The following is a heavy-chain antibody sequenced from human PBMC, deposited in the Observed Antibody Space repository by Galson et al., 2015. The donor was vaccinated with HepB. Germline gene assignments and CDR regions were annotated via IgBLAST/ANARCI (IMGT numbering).Heavy chain of an antibody. CDR3: AREVGGYYDSSGYWNY. CDR2: INPSGGST. J-gene: IGHJ4*02. CDR1: GCTFTSYY. V-gene: IGHV1-46*01. Sequence: SVKVSCKASGCTFTSYYMHWVRQAPGQGLEWMGIINPSGGSTSYAQKFQGRVTMTRDTSTSTVYMELSSLRSEDTAVYYCAREVGGYYDSSGYWNYWGQGTLLTVSS. D-gene: IGHD3-22*01.